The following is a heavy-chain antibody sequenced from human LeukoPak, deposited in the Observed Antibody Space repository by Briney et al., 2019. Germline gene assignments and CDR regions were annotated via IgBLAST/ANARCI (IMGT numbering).Heavy chain of an antibody. J-gene: IGHJ4*02. D-gene: IGHD3/OR15-3a*01. CDR2: LSGSGIST. CDR1: GFTFATYA. CDR3: AKGRGTGTYYYDY. V-gene: IGHV3-23*01. Sequence: GGSLRLSCAASGFTFATYAMGWVRQAPGKGLEWVAALSGSGISTYYADSVKGRFTISRDNSKNTLHLQMTGLKAEDTAFYFCAKGRGTGTYYYDYWGRGTLVTVSS.